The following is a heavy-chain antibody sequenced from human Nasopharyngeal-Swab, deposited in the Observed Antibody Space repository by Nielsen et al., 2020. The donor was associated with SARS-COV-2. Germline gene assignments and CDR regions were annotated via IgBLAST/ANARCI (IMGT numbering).Heavy chain of an antibody. CDR3: AREDVLLLPPPGGAVRYYYGMDV. V-gene: IGHV3-48*03. CDR2: ISSSGSTI. J-gene: IGHJ6*02. Sequence: GESLKISCAASGFTFSSYEMNWVRQAPGKGLEWVSYISSSGSTIYYADSVKGRFTISRDNAKNSLYLQMNSLRAEDTAVYYCAREDVLLLPPPGGAVRYYYGMDVWGQGTTVTVSS. D-gene: IGHD3-10*01. CDR1: GFTFSSYE.